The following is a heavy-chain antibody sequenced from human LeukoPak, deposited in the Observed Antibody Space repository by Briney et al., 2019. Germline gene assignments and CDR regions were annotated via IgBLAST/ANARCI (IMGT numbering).Heavy chain of an antibody. Sequence: GGSLRLSCTASGFSFSGHWMHWARQLPGKGLVWVSRISPTGSTTSYADSVKGRFTVSRDNAKNTLYLQVNNLRAEDTAVYYCARGPNSNWSGLDFWGQGALVTVSS. CDR2: ISPTGSTT. V-gene: IGHV3-74*01. J-gene: IGHJ4*02. CDR3: ARGPNSNWSGLDF. CDR1: GFSFSGHW. D-gene: IGHD6-6*01.